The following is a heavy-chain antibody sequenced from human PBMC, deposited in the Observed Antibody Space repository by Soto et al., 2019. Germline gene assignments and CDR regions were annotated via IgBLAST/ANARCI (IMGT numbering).Heavy chain of an antibody. CDR1: GGTFDHAA. V-gene: IGHV1-69*01. J-gene: IGHJ4*02. D-gene: IGHD3-9*01. CDR2: INPMFNST. CDR3: ARQIFAADY. Sequence: QVQLVQSGAEGKKPGSSVKVSCEAPGGTFDHAAITWVRQVPGQGLEWMGGINPMFNSTHYAQKFQGRVTITADAATSTAFMELRRLRSDDTAVYYCARQIFAADYWGQGTLLIVSS.